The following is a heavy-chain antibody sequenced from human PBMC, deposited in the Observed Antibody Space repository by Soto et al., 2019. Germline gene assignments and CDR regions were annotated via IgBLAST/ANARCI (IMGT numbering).Heavy chain of an antibody. V-gene: IGHV6-1*01. D-gene: IGHD3-16*02. CDR3: ARDRGYDYVWGSYRSPKTFDY. CDR2: TYYRSKWYN. J-gene: IGHJ4*02. CDR1: GDSVSSNSAA. Sequence: PSQTLSLTCAISGDSVSSNSAAWNWIRQSPSRGLEWLGRTYYRSKWYNDYAVSVKSRITINPDTSKNQFSLQLNSVTPEDTAVYYCARDRGYDYVWGSYRSPKTFDYWGQGTLVTVSS.